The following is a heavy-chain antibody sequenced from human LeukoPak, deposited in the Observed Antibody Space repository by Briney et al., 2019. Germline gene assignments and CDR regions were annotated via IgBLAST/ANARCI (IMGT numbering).Heavy chain of an antibody. D-gene: IGHD6-19*01. CDR1: GFTVDTNY. Sequence: GGSLRLSCAVSGFTVDTNYMSWVRQAPGKGLEWVSVIYSGGSTSYADSVKGRFTISRDNAKNSLYLQMNSLRAEDTAVYYCASSSGWKLFDYWGQGTLVTVSS. J-gene: IGHJ4*02. CDR3: ASSSGWKLFDY. CDR2: IYSGGST. V-gene: IGHV3-53*01.